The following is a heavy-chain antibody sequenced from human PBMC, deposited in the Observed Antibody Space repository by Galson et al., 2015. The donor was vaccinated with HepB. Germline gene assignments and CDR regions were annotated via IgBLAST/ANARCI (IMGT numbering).Heavy chain of an antibody. CDR3: ARDYIGSAGAFDI. CDR1: GYTFTGYY. Sequence: SVKVSCKASGYTFTGYYMHWVRQAPGQGLEWMGWINPNSGGTNYAQKFQGWVTMTRDTSISTAYMELSRLRSDDTAVYYCARDYIGSAGAFDIWGQGTMVTVSS. V-gene: IGHV1-2*04. J-gene: IGHJ3*02. D-gene: IGHD5/OR15-5a*01. CDR2: INPNSGGT.